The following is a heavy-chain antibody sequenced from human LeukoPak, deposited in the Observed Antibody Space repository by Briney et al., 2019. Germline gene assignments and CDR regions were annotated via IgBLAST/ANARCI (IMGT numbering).Heavy chain of an antibody. CDR3: AKDYYYDSSGYYS. CDR2: ISSSGSTI. D-gene: IGHD3-22*01. J-gene: IGHJ4*02. CDR1: GFTFSDYY. Sequence: PGGSLRLSCAASGFTFSDYYMSWIRQAPGKGLEWVSYISSSGSTIYYADSVKGRFTISRDNAKNTLYLQMNSLRAEDTAVYYCAKDYYYDSSGYYSWGQGTLVTVSS. V-gene: IGHV3-11*04.